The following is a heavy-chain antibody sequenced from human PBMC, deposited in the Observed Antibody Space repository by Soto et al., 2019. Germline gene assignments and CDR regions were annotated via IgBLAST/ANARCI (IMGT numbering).Heavy chain of an antibody. Sequence: EVQMLESGGALVQPVGSLRLSCAVSGLTFKNYGMSWVRQAPGKGLEWVSTIDTSGGGTYYADSVKGRFTISRDNSKNTLYLQMNSLRDEDTALYYCASDYWGQGTRVTVSP. CDR3: ASDY. J-gene: IGHJ4*02. CDR2: IDTSGGGT. V-gene: IGHV3-23*01. CDR1: GLTFKNYG.